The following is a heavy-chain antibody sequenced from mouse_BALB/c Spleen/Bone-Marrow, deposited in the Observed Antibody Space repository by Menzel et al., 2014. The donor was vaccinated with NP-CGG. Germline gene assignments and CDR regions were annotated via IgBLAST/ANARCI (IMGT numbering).Heavy chain of an antibody. V-gene: IGHV7-3*02. CDR2: IRNKANGYTT. CDR3: ARDYLYYFDY. D-gene: IGHD2-1*01. J-gene: IGHJ2*01. CDR1: GFTFTDHY. Sequence: EVQLVESGGGLVQPGGFLRLSCATSGFTFTDHYMSWVRQPPGKALEWLGFIRNKANGYTTEYSASVKDRFTISRDNSQSIVYLQMNTLRAEDSATYYCARDYLYYFDYWGQGTTLTVSS.